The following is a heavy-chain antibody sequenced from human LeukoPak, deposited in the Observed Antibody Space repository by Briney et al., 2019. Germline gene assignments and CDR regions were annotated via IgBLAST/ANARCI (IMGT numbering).Heavy chain of an antibody. J-gene: IGHJ5*02. V-gene: IGHV3-7*01. D-gene: IGHD2-2*01. Sequence: GGSLRLSGAASGFTLSSYWTSWVGQAPGKGREGVANIKQDGSEKYYVDSVKGRFTISRDNAKNSLYLQMNSLRVEDTAVYYCARDGCSSISCHHNWCDPWGQGTPVTVSS. CDR1: GFTLSSYW. CDR2: IKQDGSEK. CDR3: ARDGCSSISCHHNWCDP.